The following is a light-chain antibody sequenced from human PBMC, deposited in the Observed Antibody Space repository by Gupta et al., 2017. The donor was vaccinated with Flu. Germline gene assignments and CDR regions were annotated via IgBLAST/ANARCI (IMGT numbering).Light chain of an antibody. CDR1: SGTIVSNY. CDR2: EDR. CDR3: QSDDSSNHLI. V-gene: IGLV6-57*01. Sequence: NFVLPQPHSVSESPGTTVVISCTRSSGTIVSNYVQWFQQRPGTSPKTVIFEDRRRPSGVPDRFSGSIDSSSNSASLTISGLKTEDEADYYCQSDDSSNHLIFGGGT. J-gene: IGLJ2*01.